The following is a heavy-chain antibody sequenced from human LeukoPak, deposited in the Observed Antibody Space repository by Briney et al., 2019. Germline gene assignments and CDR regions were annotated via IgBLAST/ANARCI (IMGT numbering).Heavy chain of an antibody. Sequence: ASVKVSCKASGYTFPNYYIHWVRQAPGQGLEWMAIINPSTGGTHYAQRFQGKVTVTRDTSTSTVYIELSSLRSEDTAVYYCARDLGDISRFLWGNYFDHWGQGTLVTVSS. CDR3: ARDLGDISRFLWGNYFDH. J-gene: IGHJ4*02. V-gene: IGHV1-46*01. D-gene: IGHD6-13*01. CDR2: INPSTGGT. CDR1: GYTFPNYY.